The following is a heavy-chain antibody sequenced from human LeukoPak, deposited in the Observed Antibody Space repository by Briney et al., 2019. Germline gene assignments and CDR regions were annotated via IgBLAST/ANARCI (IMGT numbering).Heavy chain of an antibody. CDR2: INHSGST. V-gene: IGHV4-34*01. J-gene: IGHJ6*04. CDR1: GGSFSGYY. CDR3: ARGGGYCSSTSCYAGAYYYGMDV. D-gene: IGHD2-2*01. Sequence: SETLSLTCAVYGGSFSGYYWSWIRQPPGKGLEWIGEINHSGSTNYNPSLKSRVTISVDTSKNQFSLKLSSVTAADTAVYYCARGGGYCSSTSCYAGAYYYGMDVWGKGTTVTVSS.